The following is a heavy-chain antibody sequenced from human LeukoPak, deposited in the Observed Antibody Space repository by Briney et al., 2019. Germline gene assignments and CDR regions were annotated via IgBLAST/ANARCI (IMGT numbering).Heavy chain of an antibody. CDR1: GFTFSSYA. D-gene: IGHD2-8*01. J-gene: IGHJ6*02. V-gene: IGHV3-33*08. Sequence: GGSLRLSCAASGFTFSSYAMHWVRQAPGKGLEWVADIWFDKNQHFADSVKGRFAISRDNSKTTVYLQINSLRAEDTAVYYCARDRHCVNGVCHSPPGMDVWGQGTTVTVSS. CDR2: IWFDKNQ. CDR3: ARDRHCVNGVCHSPPGMDV.